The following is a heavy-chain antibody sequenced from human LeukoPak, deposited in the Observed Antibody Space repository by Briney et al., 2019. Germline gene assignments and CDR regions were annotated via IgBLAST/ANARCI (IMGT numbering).Heavy chain of an antibody. V-gene: IGHV5-10-1*01. CDR1: GYSFTSYW. Sequence: GESLRISCKGSGYSFTSYWISWVRQMPGKGLEWMGRIDPSDSYTNYSPSFQGHVTISADKSISTAYLQWSSLKASDTAMYYCAIATLAAAGNWWFDPWGQGTLVTVSS. CDR2: IDPSDSYT. D-gene: IGHD6-13*01. CDR3: AIATLAAAGNWWFDP. J-gene: IGHJ5*02.